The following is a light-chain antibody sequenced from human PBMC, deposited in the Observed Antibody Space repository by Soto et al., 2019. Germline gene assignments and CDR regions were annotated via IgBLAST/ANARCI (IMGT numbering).Light chain of an antibody. CDR3: QQYDNWPQT. CDR1: QSVRSY. CDR2: GAS. J-gene: IGKJ1*01. Sequence: EIVMTQSPATLSVSPGERATLSCGASQSVRSYLAWYQQKPGQAPRLLIHGASTRAPGIPVRFSGSGSGTDFTLTISSLQSEDFAVYYCQQYDNWPQTFGQGTKVDI. V-gene: IGKV3-15*01.